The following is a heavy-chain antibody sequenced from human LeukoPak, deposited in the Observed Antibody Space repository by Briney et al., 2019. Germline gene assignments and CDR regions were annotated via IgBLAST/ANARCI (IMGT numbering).Heavy chain of an antibody. CDR3: AASQSDYYNSGTYDKIHY. V-gene: IGHV4-30-4*01. CDR1: GGSISRPDHY. CDR2: IYDNEKT. J-gene: IGHJ4*02. D-gene: IGHD3-10*01. Sequence: SQTLSLTCSVSGGSISRPDHYWSWIRQPPGKGLDWIGFIYDNEKTHYSPSFESRVTISGDTSNNHFSLRLNFVTAADTAIYYCAASQSDYYNSGTYDKIHYWGQGALVTVSS.